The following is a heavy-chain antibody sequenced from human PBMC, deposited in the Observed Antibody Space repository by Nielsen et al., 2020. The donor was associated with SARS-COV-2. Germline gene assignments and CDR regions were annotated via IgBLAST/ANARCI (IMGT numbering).Heavy chain of an antibody. J-gene: IGHJ4*02. Sequence: AQKLQGRVTMTTDASTSTAYMELSSLRSDDTAVYYCARDSSGTYRRVDYWGQGTLVTVSS. V-gene: IGHV1-18*01. CDR3: ARDSSGTYRRVDY. D-gene: IGHD3-22*01.